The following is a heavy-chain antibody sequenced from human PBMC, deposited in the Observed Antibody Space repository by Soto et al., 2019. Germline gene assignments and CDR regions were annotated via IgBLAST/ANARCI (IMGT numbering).Heavy chain of an antibody. CDR1: GYTFTSYA. CDR3: ARAVYHFWSGYLGSYDAFDI. V-gene: IGHV1-3*01. D-gene: IGHD3-3*01. CDR2: INAGNGNT. Sequence: ASVKVSCKASGYTFTSYAMHWVCQAPGQRLEWMGWINAGNGNTKYSQKFQGRVTITRDTSASTAYMELSSLRSEDTAVYYCARAVYHFWSGYLGSYDAFDIWGQGTMVTVS. J-gene: IGHJ3*02.